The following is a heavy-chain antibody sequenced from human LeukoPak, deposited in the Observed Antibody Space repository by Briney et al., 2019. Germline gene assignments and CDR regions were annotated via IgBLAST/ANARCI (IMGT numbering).Heavy chain of an antibody. D-gene: IGHD2-2*02. V-gene: IGHV4-4*07. J-gene: IGHJ6*02. CDR1: GGSISSYY. CDR3: ARDGDCSSTSCYKRPGFGYYYYGMDV. Sequence: PSETLSLTCTVSGGSISSYYWSWIRQPAGKGLEWIGRIYTSGSTNYNPSLKSRVTMSVDTSKNRFSLKLSSVTAADTAVYYCARDGDCSSTSCYKRPGFGYYYYGMDVWGQGTTVTVSS. CDR2: IYTSGST.